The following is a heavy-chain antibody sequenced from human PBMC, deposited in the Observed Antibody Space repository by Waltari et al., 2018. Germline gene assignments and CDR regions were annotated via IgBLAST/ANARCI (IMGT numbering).Heavy chain of an antibody. CDR3: ARTYTASTIWSWFDP. D-gene: IGHD3-3*01. V-gene: IGHV4-34*01. CDR2: INHSGSP. Sequence: QVQLQQWGAGLLKHSETLSLTCAVYGGSFSGYYWSWIRQPPGKGLEWSGEINHSGSPTYNPPLKSRVTRSVDTTKNQFSLKLRSVTAADTAVYYCARTYTASTIWSWFDPWGQGTLVTVSS. CDR1: GGSFSGYY. J-gene: IGHJ5*02.